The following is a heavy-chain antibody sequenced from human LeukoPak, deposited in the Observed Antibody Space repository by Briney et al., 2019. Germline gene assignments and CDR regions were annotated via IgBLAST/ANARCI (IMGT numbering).Heavy chain of an antibody. CDR2: ISYEASNK. D-gene: IGHD2-8*02. CDR3: ARDYLVGCTDTICYPIDY. J-gene: IGHJ4*02. Sequence: GGSLRLSCAASGFTFVNHAMHWVRQAPGMGLEWVAVISYEASNKYYADSVKGRFTISRDNSKNMLYLQMNSLRAEDTAVYYCARDYLVGCTDTICYPIDYWGQGTLVTVSS. V-gene: IGHV3-30*01. CDR1: GFTFVNHA.